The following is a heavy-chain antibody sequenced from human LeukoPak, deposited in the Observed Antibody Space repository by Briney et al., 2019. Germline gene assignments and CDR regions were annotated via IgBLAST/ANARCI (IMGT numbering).Heavy chain of an antibody. D-gene: IGHD3-3*01. CDR2: IWYDGSKK. Sequence: PGRSLRLSCAASGFTFSSYGIHWVRQAPGKGLEWVAVIWYDGSKKYYADSVKGRFTISRDNAKKSLYLQMNSLRAEDTAVYYCVRDGDFWSAQGAFDIWGQGTMVTVSS. CDR3: VRDGDFWSAQGAFDI. CDR1: GFTFSSYG. J-gene: IGHJ3*02. V-gene: IGHV3-33*01.